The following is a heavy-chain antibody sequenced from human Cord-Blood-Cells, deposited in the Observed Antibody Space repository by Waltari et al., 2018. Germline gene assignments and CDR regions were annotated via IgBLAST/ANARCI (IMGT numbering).Heavy chain of an antibody. CDR1: GFTLSSYA. D-gene: IGHD5-12*01. V-gene: IGHV3-23*01. CDR2: ISGSGGST. J-gene: IGHJ4*02. CDR3: ANLEGYSGYDFDY. Sequence: EVQLLESGGGLVQPGGSLRLSYAASGFTLSSYAMRWVRRAPGKGLEWVSAISGSGGSTYSADSVKGRFTISRDNSKNTLYLQMNSLRAEDTAVYYCANLEGYSGYDFDYWGQGTLVTVSS.